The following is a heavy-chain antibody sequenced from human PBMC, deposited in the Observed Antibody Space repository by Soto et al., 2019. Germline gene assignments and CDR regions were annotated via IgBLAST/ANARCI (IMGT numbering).Heavy chain of an antibody. CDR2: INSDGSST. CDR1: GFTFSSYW. Sequence: EVQLVESGGGLVQPGGSLRLSCAASGFTFSSYWMHWVRQAPGKGLVWVSRINSDGSSTSYAASVKGRFTISRDNAKNPLYLQMNSLRAEDTAVYYCASGPMVRGVIGSDYWGQGTLVTVSS. D-gene: IGHD3-10*01. CDR3: ASGPMVRGVIGSDY. J-gene: IGHJ4*02. V-gene: IGHV3-74*01.